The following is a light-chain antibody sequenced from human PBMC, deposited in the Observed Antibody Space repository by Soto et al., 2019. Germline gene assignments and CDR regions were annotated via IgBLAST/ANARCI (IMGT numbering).Light chain of an antibody. CDR2: XAS. Sequence: IVLTQSPDTLSLSTGERATFTXRASQTISVTFLAWYQKRPXKAPXXXIYXASGRAAGIPDRFSGSGSGTDFTLSISILEPEDSAVYYCQQYGVSPTFGGGTKVDI. J-gene: IGKJ4*01. V-gene: IGKV3-20*01. CDR3: QQYGVSPT. CDR1: QTISVTF.